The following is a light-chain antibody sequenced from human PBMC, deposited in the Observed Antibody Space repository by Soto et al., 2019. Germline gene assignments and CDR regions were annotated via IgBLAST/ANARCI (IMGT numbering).Light chain of an antibody. Sequence: EIVMTQSPAILSVSPGERATLSCRANQSISSNLAWYQQKPGQAPRLLIYGAATRATGIPARFSGSGSGTAFTLTINSLQSEDFAVYYCQMYNNWVGTFGGGTKVEIK. V-gene: IGKV3-15*01. CDR1: QSISSN. CDR3: QMYNNWVGT. J-gene: IGKJ4*01. CDR2: GAA.